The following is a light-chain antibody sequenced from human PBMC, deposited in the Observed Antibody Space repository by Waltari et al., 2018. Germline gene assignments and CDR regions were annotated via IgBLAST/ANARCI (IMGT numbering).Light chain of an antibody. CDR1: QSVSSGS. Sequence: EIVLTQSPGTLSLSPGERATLSCRASQSVSSGSLGWYQQKPGQAPRLLIYATSTRATDIPDRVSGSGSGTDFTLTISRLEPEDFAVYYCQQYDSPYTFGQGTKLDMK. V-gene: IGKV3-20*01. CDR3: QQYDSPYT. CDR2: ATS. J-gene: IGKJ2*01.